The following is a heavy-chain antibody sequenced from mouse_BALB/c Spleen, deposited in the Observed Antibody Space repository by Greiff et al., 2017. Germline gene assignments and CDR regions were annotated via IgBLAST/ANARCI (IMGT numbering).Heavy chain of an antibody. CDR3: AGLRRGAMDY. Sequence: EVKVVESGGGLVKPGGSLKLSCAASGFTFSSYAMSWVRQTPEKRLEWVASISSGGSTYYPDSVKGRFTISRDNARNILYLQMSSLRSEDTAMYYCAGLRRGAMDYWGQGTSVTVSS. D-gene: IGHD2-4*01. CDR1: GFTFSSYA. V-gene: IGHV5-6-5*01. CDR2: ISSGGST. J-gene: IGHJ4*01.